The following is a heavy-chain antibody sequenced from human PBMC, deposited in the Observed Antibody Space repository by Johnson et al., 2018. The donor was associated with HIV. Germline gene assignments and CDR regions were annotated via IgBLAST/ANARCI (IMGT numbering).Heavy chain of an antibody. CDR3: TTGSSGSNAFDI. CDR1: GFTFSNAW. V-gene: IGHV3-15*01. CDR2: IKSKTDGGTT. Sequence: VQLVESGGGLVKPGGSLRLSCAASGFTFSNAWMSWVRQAPGKGLEWVGRIKSKTDGGTTDYAAPVKGRFTIARDDSKNTLYLQMNSLKTEDTAVYYCTTGSSGSNAFDIWGQGTMVTVSS. D-gene: IGHD3-22*01. J-gene: IGHJ3*02.